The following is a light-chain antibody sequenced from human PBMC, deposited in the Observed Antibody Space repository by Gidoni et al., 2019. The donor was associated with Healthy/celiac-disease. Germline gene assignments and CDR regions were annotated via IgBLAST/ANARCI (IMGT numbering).Light chain of an antibody. J-gene: IGLJ2*01. CDR3: QAWDSSTVV. CDR2: QDS. V-gene: IGLV3-1*01. Sequence: SYALTQPPSVPVSPGQTASITCSGDTLGDKYACWYQQKPGLSPVLVIYQDSKRPSGIPERFSGSNSGNTATLTISGTQAMDEADYYCQAWDSSTVVFGGGTKLTVL. CDR1: TLGDKY.